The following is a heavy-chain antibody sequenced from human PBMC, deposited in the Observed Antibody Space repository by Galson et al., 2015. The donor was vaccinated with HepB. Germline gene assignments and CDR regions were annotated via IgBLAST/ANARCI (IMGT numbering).Heavy chain of an antibody. Sequence: PVKVSCKASGGTFSSYAISWVRQAPGQGLEWMGGIIPIFGTANYAQKFQGRVTITADESTSTAYMELSSLRSEDTAVYYCARVHGYSSSWEYYFDYWGQGTLVTVSS. J-gene: IGHJ4*02. CDR3: ARVHGYSSSWEYYFDY. D-gene: IGHD6-13*01. CDR2: IIPIFGTA. V-gene: IGHV1-69*13. CDR1: GGTFSSYA.